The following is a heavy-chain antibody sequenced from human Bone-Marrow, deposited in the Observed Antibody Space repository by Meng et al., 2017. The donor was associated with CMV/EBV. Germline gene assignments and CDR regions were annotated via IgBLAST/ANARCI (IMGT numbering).Heavy chain of an antibody. CDR1: GYTFTGYY. CDR3: ARDFPLSNVPAATLYYYGLEV. D-gene: IGHD2-2*01. CDR2: INPNSGGT. J-gene: IGHJ6*02. Sequence: ASVKVSCKASGYTFTGYYINWVRQAPGQGLEWMGWINPNSGGTEYAQRFQGRVTMTRDTSISTAYMELSSLRSDDTATYYCARDFPLSNVPAATLYYYGLEVWGQGTTVTVSS. V-gene: IGHV1-2*02.